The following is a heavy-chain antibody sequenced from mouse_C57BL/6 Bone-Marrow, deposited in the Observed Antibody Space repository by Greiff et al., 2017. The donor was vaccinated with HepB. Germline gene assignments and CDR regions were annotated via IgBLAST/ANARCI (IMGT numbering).Heavy chain of an antibody. CDR2: IYPGSGST. V-gene: IGHV1-55*01. D-gene: IGHD2-3*01. J-gene: IGHJ2*01. CDR1: GYTFTSYW. Sequence: VQLQQPGAELVKPGASVTMSCKASGYTFTSYWITWVKQRPGQGLEWIGDIYPGSGSTNYNEKFKSKATLTVDTSSSPAYMQLSSLTSEDSAVYYGARRRDGYYVHFDYWGQGTTLTVSS. CDR3: ARRRDGYYVHFDY.